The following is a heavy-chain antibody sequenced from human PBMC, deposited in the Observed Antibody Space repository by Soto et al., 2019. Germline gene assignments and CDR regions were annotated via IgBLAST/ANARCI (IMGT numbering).Heavy chain of an antibody. CDR1: GFAFTGDS. CDR2: ISVSSSAK. CDR3: ARDVDWASDY. Sequence: GGSVRQSFADSGFAFTGDSMNRVRQAPGKGLEWLSWISVSSSAKDYADSVKGRFTISRDDAKNSLYLQMSSLRAEDTAVYYCARDVDWASDYWGQGTLVTVS. J-gene: IGHJ4*02. V-gene: IGHV3-48*04. D-gene: IGHD3-9*01.